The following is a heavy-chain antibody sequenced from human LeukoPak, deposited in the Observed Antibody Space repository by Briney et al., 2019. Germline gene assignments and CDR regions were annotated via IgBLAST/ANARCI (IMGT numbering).Heavy chain of an antibody. CDR1: GGSVSSSSYY. J-gene: IGHJ4*02. Sequence: SEALSLTCTVSGGSVSSSSYYWGWIRQPPGKGLEWIGTIYYSGTTYYNPSLKSRATISLDTSENQFSLKLSSVTATDTALFYCARLPTSAYFHYWGQGILVTVSS. D-gene: IGHD2-15*01. CDR2: IYYSGTT. V-gene: IGHV4-39*01. CDR3: ARLPTSAYFHY.